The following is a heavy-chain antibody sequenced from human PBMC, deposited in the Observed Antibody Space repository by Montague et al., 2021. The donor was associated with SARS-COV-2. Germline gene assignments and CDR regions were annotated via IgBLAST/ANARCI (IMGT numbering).Heavy chain of an antibody. CDR2: IDWDDDK. CDR3: AREYSSGVYFDY. CDR1: GFSLSTSGMC. V-gene: IGHV2-70*11. J-gene: IGHJ4*02. D-gene: IGHD6-19*01. Sequence: VKTTQTLTLTCTFSGFSLSTSGMCVSWIRQPPGKALEWLARIDWDDDKYYSTSLKTRLTISKDTSKNQVVLTMTNMDPVDTATYYCAREYSSGVYFDYWGQGTLVTVSS.